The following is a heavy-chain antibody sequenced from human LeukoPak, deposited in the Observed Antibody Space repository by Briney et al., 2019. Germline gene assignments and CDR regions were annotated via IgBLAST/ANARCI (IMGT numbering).Heavy chain of an antibody. CDR1: GYSISSGYY. D-gene: IGHD2-21*02. CDR3: ARGRRDIVVVTAIPGFFDY. V-gene: IGHV4-38-2*02. CDR2: IYHSGST. Sequence: PSETLSLTCTVSGYSISSGYYWGWIRQPPGKGLEWIGSIYHSGSTYYNPSLKSRVTISVDTSKNQFSLKLSSVTAADTAVYYCARGRRDIVVVTAIPGFFDYWGQGTLVTVSS. J-gene: IGHJ4*02.